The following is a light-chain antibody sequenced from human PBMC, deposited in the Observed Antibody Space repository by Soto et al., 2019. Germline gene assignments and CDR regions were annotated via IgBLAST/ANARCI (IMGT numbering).Light chain of an antibody. J-gene: IGLJ1*01. CDR3: SSYRSGATIT. CDR1: SSDVGGYNY. V-gene: IGLV2-14*01. Sequence: QSVLAQPASVSGSPGQSITISCTGTSSDVGGYNYVSWYQQHPGKAPRLMIYEVSNRPSWVSNRFSGSKSANTASLTISGLQTEDEADYYCSSYRSGATITFGTGTKVTVL. CDR2: EVS.